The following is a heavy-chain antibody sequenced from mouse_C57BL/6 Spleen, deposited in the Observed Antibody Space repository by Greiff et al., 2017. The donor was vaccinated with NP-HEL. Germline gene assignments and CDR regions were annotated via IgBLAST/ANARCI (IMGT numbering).Heavy chain of an antibody. V-gene: IGHV5-6*02. CDR2: ISSGGSYT. J-gene: IGHJ4*01. CDR3: ARRNYYGSSNYAMDY. Sequence: EVKLVESGGDLVKPGGSLKLSCAASGFTFSSYGMSWVRQTPDKRLEWVATISSGGSYTYYPDSVKGRFTISRDNAKNTLYLQMSSLKSEDTAMYYCARRNYYGSSNYAMDYWGQGTSVTVSS. D-gene: IGHD1-1*01. CDR1: GFTFSSYG.